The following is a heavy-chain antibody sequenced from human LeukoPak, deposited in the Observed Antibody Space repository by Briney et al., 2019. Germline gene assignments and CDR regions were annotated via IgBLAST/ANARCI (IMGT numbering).Heavy chain of an antibody. CDR3: ARDLSDSGYDHFDY. Sequence: SETLSLTCTVSGGSISSGGYYWSWIRQHPGKGLEWIGYIYYSGSTYYNPSLKSRVTISVDTSKNQFSLKLSSVTAADTAVYYCARDLSDSGYDHFDYWGQGTLVTVSS. J-gene: IGHJ4*02. V-gene: IGHV4-31*03. CDR1: GGSISSGGYY. CDR2: IYYSGST. D-gene: IGHD5-12*01.